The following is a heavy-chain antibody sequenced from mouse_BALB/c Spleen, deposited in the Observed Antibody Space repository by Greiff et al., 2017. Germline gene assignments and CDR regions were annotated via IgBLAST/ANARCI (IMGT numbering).Heavy chain of an antibody. CDR2: ISSGGSYT. J-gene: IGHJ4*01. D-gene: IGHD4-1*01. V-gene: IGHV5-9-4*01. CDR3: ARGESNSLYAMDY. Sequence: EVQRVESGGGLVKPGGSLKLSCAASGFTFSSYAMSWVRQSPEKRLEWVAEISSGGSYTYYPDTVTGRFTISRDNAKNTLYLEMSSLRSEDTAMYYCARGESNSLYAMDYWGQGTSVTVSS. CDR1: GFTFSSYA.